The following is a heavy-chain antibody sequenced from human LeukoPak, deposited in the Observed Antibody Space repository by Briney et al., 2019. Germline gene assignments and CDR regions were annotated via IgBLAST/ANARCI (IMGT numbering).Heavy chain of an antibody. D-gene: IGHD3-22*01. J-gene: IGHJ4*02. CDR1: GGSISSYY. V-gene: IGHV4-59*01. CDR2: IYYSGST. Sequence: SSETLSLTCTVSGGSISSYYWSWIQQPPGKGLEWIGYIYYSGSTNYNPSLKSRVTISVDTSKNQFSLKLSSVTAADTAVYYCAADDYDSSGYYRPYFDYWGQGTLVTVSS. CDR3: AADDYDSSGYYRPYFDY.